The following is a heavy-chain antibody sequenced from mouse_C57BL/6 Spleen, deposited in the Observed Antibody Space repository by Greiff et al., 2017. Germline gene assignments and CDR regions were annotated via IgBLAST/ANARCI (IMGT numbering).Heavy chain of an antibody. V-gene: IGHV1-81*01. CDR3: ARSRQGYGSRGDYCDY. Sequence: QVLLQQSGAELARPGASVKLSCKASGYTFTSYGISWVKQRTGQGLEWIGEIYPRSGNTYYNEKFKGKATLTADKSSSTAYMELRSLTSEDSAVYFCARSRQGYGSRGDYCDYWGQGTTLTVSS. CDR2: IYPRSGNT. D-gene: IGHD1-1*01. J-gene: IGHJ2*01. CDR1: GYTFTSYG.